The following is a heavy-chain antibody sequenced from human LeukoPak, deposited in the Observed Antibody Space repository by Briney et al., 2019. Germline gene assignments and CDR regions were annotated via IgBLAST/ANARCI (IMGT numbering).Heavy chain of an antibody. Sequence: SETLSLTCTVSGGSFSTYYWSWIRQPPGKGLEWIGYIYYSGSTDYNPSLESRVTMSLDMSKNQFSLKLSSVTAADTAVYYCARAVIIFGAAVAKGFDCWGQGTLVTVSS. CDR1: GGSFSTYY. D-gene: IGHD3-3*01. CDR2: IYYSGST. CDR3: ARAVIIFGAAVAKGFDC. V-gene: IGHV4-59*01. J-gene: IGHJ4*02.